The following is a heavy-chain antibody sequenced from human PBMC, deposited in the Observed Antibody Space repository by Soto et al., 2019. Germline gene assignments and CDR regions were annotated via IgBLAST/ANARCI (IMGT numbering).Heavy chain of an antibody. CDR1: GFTFSSYI. J-gene: IGHJ6*02. CDR2: ISSSSSTI. Sequence: GGSLRLSCAASGFTFSSYIMNWVRQAPGKGLELVSYISSSSSTIYYADSVKGRFTISRDNAKNSLYLQMNSLRAEDTAVYYCARDNIVGATGDTYYYYGMDVWGQGTTVTVSS. CDR3: ARDNIVGATGDTYYYYGMDV. D-gene: IGHD1-26*01. V-gene: IGHV3-48*01.